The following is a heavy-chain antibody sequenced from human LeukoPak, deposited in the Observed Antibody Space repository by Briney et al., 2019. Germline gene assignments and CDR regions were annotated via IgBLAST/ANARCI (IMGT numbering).Heavy chain of an antibody. J-gene: IGHJ6*03. D-gene: IGHD2-21*01. CDR2: FYTSGSA. V-gene: IGHV4-4*09. CDR3: ARGLRDEDRHYNYYYMDV. Sequence: SETLSLTCTASGASLRGYYWSWIRQPPGKEREGIGYFYTSGSAHYNPSLRSRVTMSVDTSKDQFSLKLSSVTAADTAVYYCARGLRDEDRHYNYYYMDVWGKGTTVTVSS. CDR1: GASLRGYY.